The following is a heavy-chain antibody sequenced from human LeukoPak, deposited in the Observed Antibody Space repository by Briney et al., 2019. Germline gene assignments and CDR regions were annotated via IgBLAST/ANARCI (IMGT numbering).Heavy chain of an antibody. J-gene: IGHJ3*02. D-gene: IGHD1-26*01. V-gene: IGHV3-30-3*01. Sequence: PGGSLRLSCAASGFTFSSYAMHWVRQAPGKGLEWVAVISYDGSNKYYADSVKGRFTISRDNSKNTLYLQMNSLRAEDTAVYYCARDSDEGGYYGAFDIWGQGTMVTVSS. CDR2: ISYDGSNK. CDR3: ARDSDEGGYYGAFDI. CDR1: GFTFSSYA.